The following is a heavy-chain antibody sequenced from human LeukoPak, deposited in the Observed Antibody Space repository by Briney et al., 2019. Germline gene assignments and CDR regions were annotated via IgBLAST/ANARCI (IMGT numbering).Heavy chain of an antibody. CDR2: IKNDGSET. CDR3: VKNDGWFHLAQ. CDR1: GFNFRDHW. D-gene: IGHD6-19*01. J-gene: IGHJ4*02. Sequence: GGSLRLSCAVSGFNFRDHWMDWVRRAPGKGLEWVGHIKNDGSETYYLDSLKGRFSISRDNTNNALYLQMNSLRVEDTAVYYCVKNDGWFHLAQWGQGTLVTVSS. V-gene: IGHV3-7*03.